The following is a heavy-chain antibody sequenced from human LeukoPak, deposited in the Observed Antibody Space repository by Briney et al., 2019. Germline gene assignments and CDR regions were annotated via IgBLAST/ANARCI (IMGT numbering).Heavy chain of an antibody. CDR2: IIPIFGTA. Sequence: GASVKVSCKASGGTFSSYAISWVRQAPGQGLEWMGGIIPIFGTANYAQKFQGRVTITTDESTSTAYMELSSLRSEDTAVYYCARSVGGGNSGYYYYCMDVWGKGTTVTVSS. J-gene: IGHJ6*03. V-gene: IGHV1-69*05. CDR3: ARSVGGGNSGYYYYCMDV. CDR1: GGTFSSYA. D-gene: IGHD4-23*01.